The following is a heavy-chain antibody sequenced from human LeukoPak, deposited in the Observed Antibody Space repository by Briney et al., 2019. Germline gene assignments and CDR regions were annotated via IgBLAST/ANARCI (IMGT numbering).Heavy chain of an antibody. CDR1: GYSFTSNW. Sequence: GESLKISCKGSGYSFTSNWISWVRQMPGKGLEWMGRIDPSDSYTNYSPSFQGQVTISADKSISTAYLQWSSLKASDTAMFYCARLGITGATLYYFDYWGQGTLVTVSS. D-gene: IGHD1-20*01. CDR2: IDPSDSYT. J-gene: IGHJ4*02. V-gene: IGHV5-10-1*04. CDR3: ARLGITGATLYYFDY.